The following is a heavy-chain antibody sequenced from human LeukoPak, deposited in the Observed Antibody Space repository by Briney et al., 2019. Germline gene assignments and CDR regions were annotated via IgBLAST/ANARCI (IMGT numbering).Heavy chain of an antibody. J-gene: IGHJ6*02. CDR3: ASPPSYDSYYYGMDV. CDR2: ISAYNGNT. V-gene: IGHV1-18*01. D-gene: IGHD3-10*01. CDR1: GYTFTSYG. Sequence: ASVKVSCKASGYTFTSYGISWVRQAPGQGLEWMGWISAYNGNTNYAQKLQGRVTMTTDTSTSTAYMELRSLRSDDTAVYYCASPPSYDSYYYGMDVWGQGTTVTVSS.